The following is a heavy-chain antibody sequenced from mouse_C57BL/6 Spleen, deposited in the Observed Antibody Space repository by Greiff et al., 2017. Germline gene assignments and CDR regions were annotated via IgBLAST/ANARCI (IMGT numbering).Heavy chain of an antibody. J-gene: IGHJ2*01. D-gene: IGHD4-1*01. CDR2: IDPETGGT. V-gene: IGHV1-15*01. Sequence: VKVVESGAELVRPGASVTLSCKASGYTFTDYEMHWVKQTPVHGLEWIGAIDPETGGTAYNQKFKGKAILTADKSSSTAYMELRSLTSEDSAVYYCTRWTGDYWGQGTTRTVSS. CDR1: GYTFTDYE. CDR3: TRWTGDY.